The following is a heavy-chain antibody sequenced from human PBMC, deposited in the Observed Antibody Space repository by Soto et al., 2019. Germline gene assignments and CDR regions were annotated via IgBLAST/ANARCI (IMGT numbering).Heavy chain of an antibody. V-gene: IGHV1-8*01. CDR2: MNPNSGNT. J-gene: IGHJ5*02. D-gene: IGHD3-10*01. Sequence: ASVKGSCKASGYTFTSYYINCVRQSTVQLLEWMGWMNPNSGNTGYAQKFQGRVTMTRNTSISTAYMELSSLRSEDTAVYYCARRITMVRGVPPRQYNWFDPWGQGTLVTVSS. CDR3: ARRITMVRGVPPRQYNWFDP. CDR1: GYTFTSYY.